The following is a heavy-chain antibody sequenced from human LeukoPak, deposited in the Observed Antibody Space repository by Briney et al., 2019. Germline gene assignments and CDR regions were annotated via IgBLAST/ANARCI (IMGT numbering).Heavy chain of an antibody. CDR1: GDSVSNNSAA. CDR2: TYCRSKWYN. V-gene: IGHV6-1*01. D-gene: IGHD4-17*01. Sequence: SQTLSLTCAISGDSVSNNSAAWNWIRRSPSRGLEWLGRTYCRSKWYNEYAVSVKSRIIINPDTSKNQFSLQLNSVTPEDTAVYYCARGNDGDYYYWGQGTLVTVSS. CDR3: ARGNDGDYYY. J-gene: IGHJ4*02.